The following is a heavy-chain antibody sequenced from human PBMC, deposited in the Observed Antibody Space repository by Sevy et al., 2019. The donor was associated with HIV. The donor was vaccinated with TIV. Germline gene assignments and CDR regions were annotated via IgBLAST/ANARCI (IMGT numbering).Heavy chain of an antibody. CDR2: INPSGGST. CDR1: GYTFTSYY. V-gene: IGHV1-46*03. J-gene: IGHJ6*02. CDR3: ARAESDYYYGMDV. Sequence: ASVKVSCKASGYTFTSYYMHWVRQAPGQGLEWMGIINPSGGSTSYAQKFQGRVTMTRDTSTSTIYMELSSLRSEDTAVYYCARAESDYYYGMDVWGQGTTVTVSS. D-gene: IGHD3-3*01.